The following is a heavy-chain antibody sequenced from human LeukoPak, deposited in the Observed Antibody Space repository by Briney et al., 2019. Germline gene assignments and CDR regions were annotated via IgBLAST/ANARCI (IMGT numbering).Heavy chain of an antibody. Sequence: PGRSLRLSCSASGFTFRTYGMHWVRQAPGKGLEWVALTSYEGTLKDYAESVKGRFTISRDNSKRALYLQMNSQKAEDTADYYCARDSNYYGSVSYGTIDYWGQGTLLTVSS. D-gene: IGHD3-10*01. V-gene: IGHV3-30*03. CDR3: ARDSNYYGSVSYGTIDY. CDR2: TSYEGTLK. CDR1: GFTFRTYG. J-gene: IGHJ4*02.